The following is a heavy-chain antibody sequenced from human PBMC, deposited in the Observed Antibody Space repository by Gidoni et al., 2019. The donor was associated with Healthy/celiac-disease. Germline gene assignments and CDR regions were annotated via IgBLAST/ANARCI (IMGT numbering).Heavy chain of an antibody. D-gene: IGHD1-26*01. V-gene: IGHV1-69*01. CDR2: SIPIFGTA. CDR1: GCTFSSYA. J-gene: IGHJ3*02. Sequence: QVQLVQSAAEVKHPGSSVKVSCKASGCTFSSYAISRVRQAPGQGLKWMGGSIPIFGTANYAQKFQGRVTITADESTSTAYMELSSLRSEDTAVYYCARGRGADAFDIWGQGTMVTVSS. CDR3: ARGRGADAFDI.